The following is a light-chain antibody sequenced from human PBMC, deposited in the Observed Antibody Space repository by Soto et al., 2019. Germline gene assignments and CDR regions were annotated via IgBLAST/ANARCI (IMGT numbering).Light chain of an antibody. J-gene: IGKJ5*01. CDR2: DAS. Sequence: EIVLTQSPATLSLSPGERATLSCRASQSVSSYLAWYQQKPGQDPRLLIYDASNRATGIPARFSGSGSGTDFTLPISSLEHEDFAVYYCQQRSNWPPITFGQGTRLEIK. CDR1: QSVSSY. V-gene: IGKV3-11*01. CDR3: QQRSNWPPIT.